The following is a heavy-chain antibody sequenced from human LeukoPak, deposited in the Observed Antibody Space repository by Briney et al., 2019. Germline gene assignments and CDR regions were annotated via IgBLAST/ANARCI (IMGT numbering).Heavy chain of an antibody. Sequence: PSETLSLSCTVSGGSIMVAAYSWSWIRQPPGKGLEWIGYIYHSGRTYYNPSLKSRVTISLDRSKNQFSLKLSSVTAAETAVYFCARGSGDNSGGFDMWGQGTVVTVSS. CDR2: IYHSGRT. CDR1: GGSIMVAAYS. J-gene: IGHJ3*02. CDR3: ARGSGDNSGGFDM. V-gene: IGHV4-30-2*01. D-gene: IGHD4-23*01.